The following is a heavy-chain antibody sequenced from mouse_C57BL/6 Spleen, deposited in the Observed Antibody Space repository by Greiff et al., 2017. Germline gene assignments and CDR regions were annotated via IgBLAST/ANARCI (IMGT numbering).Heavy chain of an antibody. D-gene: IGHD1-1*01. Sequence: QVQLQQSGAELVRPGASVTLSCKASGYTFTDYEMHWVKQTPVHGLEWIGAIDPETGGTAYNQKFNGKAILTADKSSSTAYMELRSLTSEDSAVYYCTRDYYGGNVWGTGTTVTVSS. J-gene: IGHJ1*03. CDR3: TRDYYGGNV. V-gene: IGHV1-15*01. CDR2: IDPETGGT. CDR1: GYTFTDYE.